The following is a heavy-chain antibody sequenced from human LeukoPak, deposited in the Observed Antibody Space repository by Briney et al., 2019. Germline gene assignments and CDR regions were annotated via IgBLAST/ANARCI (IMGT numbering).Heavy chain of an antibody. CDR3: ARDRIALNDYGDYSPFDY. D-gene: IGHD4-17*01. CDR1: GVSINSDGYY. CDR2: IYKSGST. J-gene: IGHJ4*02. Sequence: SETLSLTCTVSGVSINSDGYYWSWIRQPPGKGLEWIGYIYKSGSTNYNPSLKSRVTISVERSKNQFSLKLSSVTAADTAVYYCARDRIALNDYGDYSPFDYWGQGTLVTVSS. V-gene: IGHV4-30-2*01.